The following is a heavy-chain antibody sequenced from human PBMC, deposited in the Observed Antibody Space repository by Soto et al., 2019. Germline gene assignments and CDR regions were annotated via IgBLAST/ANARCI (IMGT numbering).Heavy chain of an antibody. CDR3: ARDLTRWIQLPFAY. CDR2: ISAYNGNT. D-gene: IGHD5-18*01. J-gene: IGHJ4*02. CDR1: SSTYTSDR. V-gene: IGHV1-18*04. Sequence: ASLEVSCKGSSSTYTSDRSSRVRKEPGQGLEWMGWISAYNGNTNYAQKLQGRVTMTTDTSTSTAYMELRSLRSDDTAVYYCARDLTRWIQLPFAYWGQGPLVTVSS.